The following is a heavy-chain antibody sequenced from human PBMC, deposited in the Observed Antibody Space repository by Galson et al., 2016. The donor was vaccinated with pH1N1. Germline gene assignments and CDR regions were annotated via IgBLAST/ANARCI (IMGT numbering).Heavy chain of an antibody. D-gene: IGHD1-26*01. CDR3: AKDGHYSGSYLRAQHFQH. V-gene: IGHV3-9*01. CDR2: ISWNGATI. Sequence: SLRLSCAASGFTFDDYAMHWVRQTPGKGLEWVSGISWNGATIDYADSVKGRFTISRDNAKNSLYLQMNSLRPEDTALYYCAKDGHYSGSYLRAQHFQHWGQGTLATVSS. CDR1: GFTFDDYA. J-gene: IGHJ1*01.